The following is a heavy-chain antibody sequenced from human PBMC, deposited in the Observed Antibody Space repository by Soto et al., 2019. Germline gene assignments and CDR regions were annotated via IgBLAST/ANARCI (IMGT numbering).Heavy chain of an antibody. D-gene: IGHD5-18*01. Sequence: SETLSLTCAVYGGSFSGYYWSWIRQPPGKGLEWIGEINHSGSTNYNPSLKSRVTISVDTSKNQFSLKLSSVTAADTAVYYCARALPLRTWIQGYFDYWGQGTRVTVSS. V-gene: IGHV4-34*01. CDR2: INHSGST. J-gene: IGHJ4*02. CDR3: ARALPLRTWIQGYFDY. CDR1: GGSFSGYY.